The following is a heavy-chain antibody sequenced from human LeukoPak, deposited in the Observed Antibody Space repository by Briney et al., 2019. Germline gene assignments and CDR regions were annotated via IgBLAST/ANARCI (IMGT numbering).Heavy chain of an antibody. D-gene: IGHD5-24*01. Sequence: GASVKVSCKASGYTFTSYDINWVRQATGQGLEWMGWMNPNSGNTGYAQKFQGRVTMTRNTSISTAYMELSSLRSEDTAVYYCARESRDGYNLFPKTHYYFDYWGQGTLVTVSS. V-gene: IGHV1-8*01. J-gene: IGHJ4*02. CDR1: GYTFTSYD. CDR3: ARESRDGYNLFPKTHYYFDY. CDR2: MNPNSGNT.